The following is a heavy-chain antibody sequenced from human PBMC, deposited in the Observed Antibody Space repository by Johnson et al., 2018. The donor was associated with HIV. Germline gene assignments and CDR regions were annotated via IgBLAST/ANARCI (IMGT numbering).Heavy chain of an antibody. CDR1: GFTFSSYA. CDR2: ISYDGSNK. V-gene: IGHV3-30-3*01. J-gene: IGHJ3*02. CDR3: ASLYDILTGHYLGIDAFDI. D-gene: IGHD3-9*01. Sequence: QVQLVESGGGVVQPGRSLRLSCAASGFTFSSYAMHWVRQAPGKGLEWVAVISYDGSNKYYAKSVTGRFTISRDNSKNTLYLQMNSLTSDDTAVYYCASLYDILTGHYLGIDAFDIWGQGTMVTVSS.